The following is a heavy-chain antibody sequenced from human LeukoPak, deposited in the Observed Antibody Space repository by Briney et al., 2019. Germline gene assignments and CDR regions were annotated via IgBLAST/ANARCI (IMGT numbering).Heavy chain of an antibody. CDR3: ARTEYCSPTSCKYASF. CDR1: GFTFSSNW. J-gene: IGHJ3*01. D-gene: IGHD2-2*01. Sequence: GGSLRLSCAASGFTFSSNWMHWVRQVPGRGLVWVSQINSDGSSRNYADSVKGRFTISRDNAKSTLNLQMNSLRAEDTAVYYCARTEYCSPTSCKYASFWGRGTMVTVSS. CDR2: INSDGSSR. V-gene: IGHV3-74*01.